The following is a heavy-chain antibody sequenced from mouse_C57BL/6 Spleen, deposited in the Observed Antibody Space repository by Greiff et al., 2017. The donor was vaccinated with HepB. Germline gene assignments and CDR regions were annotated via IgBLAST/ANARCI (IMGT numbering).Heavy chain of an antibody. J-gene: IGHJ2*01. CDR2: IDPNSGGT. V-gene: IGHV1-72*01. D-gene: IGHD2-5*01. Sequence: QVQLKQPGAELVKPGASVKLSCKASGYTFTSYWMHWVKQRPGRGLEWIGRIDPNSGGTKYNEKFKSKATLTVDKPSSTAYMQLRSLTSEDSAVYYCARSKGPYSNYFDDWGQGTTLTVSS. CDR1: GYTFTSYW. CDR3: ARSKGPYSNYFDD.